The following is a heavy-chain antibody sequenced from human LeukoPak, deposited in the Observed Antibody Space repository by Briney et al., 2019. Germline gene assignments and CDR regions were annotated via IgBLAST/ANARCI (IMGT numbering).Heavy chain of an antibody. CDR1: GFTFSSYE. J-gene: IGHJ4*02. CDR2: ISSSSSYI. D-gene: IGHD6-13*01. Sequence: PGGSLRLSCAASGFTFSSYEMNWVRQAPGKGLEWVSSISSSSSYIYYADSVKGRFTISRDNAKNSLYLQMNSLRAEDTAVYYCARDLTAAGTLAYWGQGTLVTVSS. CDR3: ARDLTAAGTLAY. V-gene: IGHV3-21*01.